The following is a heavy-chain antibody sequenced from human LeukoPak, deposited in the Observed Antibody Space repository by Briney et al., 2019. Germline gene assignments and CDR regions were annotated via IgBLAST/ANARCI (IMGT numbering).Heavy chain of an antibody. CDR1: GFTFSSYW. V-gene: IGHV3-7*01. D-gene: IGHD1-26*01. CDR2: IKQDGSEK. J-gene: IGHJ4*02. CDR3: ARGSYFAGGYYFDY. Sequence: PGGSLRLSCAASGFTFSSYWMSWVRQAPGKGLEWVANIKQDGSEKYYVDSVKGRFTISRDNAKNSLYLQMNSLRAEDTAVYYCARGSYFAGGYYFDYWGQGTLVTVSS.